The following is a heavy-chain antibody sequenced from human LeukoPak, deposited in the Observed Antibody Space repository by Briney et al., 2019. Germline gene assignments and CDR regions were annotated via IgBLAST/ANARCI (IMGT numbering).Heavy chain of an antibody. CDR1: GYTFTSDD. J-gene: IGHJ4*02. Sequence: ASVKVSCKASGYTFTSDDINWVRQATGQGLEWMGWMNPNSGNTGYAQKFQGRVTMTRNTSISTAYMELSSLRSEDTAVYYCAREGYCSGGSCYYSYFDYWGQGTLVTVSS. CDR2: MNPNSGNT. D-gene: IGHD2-15*01. V-gene: IGHV1-8*01. CDR3: AREGYCSGGSCYYSYFDY.